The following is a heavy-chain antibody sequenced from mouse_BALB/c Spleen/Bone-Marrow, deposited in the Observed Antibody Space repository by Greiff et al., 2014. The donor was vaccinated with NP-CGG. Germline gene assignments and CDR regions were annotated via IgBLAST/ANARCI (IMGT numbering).Heavy chain of an antibody. J-gene: IGHJ2*01. CDR3: ARSNYDAFDY. CDR1: GYTFTSYW. D-gene: IGHD2-4*01. CDR2: IYPGDGDT. V-gene: IGHV1-87*01. Sequence: VQLQQSGAELARPGASVKLSCKASGYTFTSYWMQWVKQRPGQGLEWIGAIYPGDGDTRYTQKFKGKATLTADKSSSTAYVQLSSLASENSAVYYGARSNYDAFDYWGQGTTLTVSS.